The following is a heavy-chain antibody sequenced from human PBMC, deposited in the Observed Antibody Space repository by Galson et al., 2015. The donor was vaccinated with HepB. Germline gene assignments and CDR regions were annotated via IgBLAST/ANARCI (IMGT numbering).Heavy chain of an antibody. CDR3: ARQKGTRIPFDY. J-gene: IGHJ4*02. V-gene: IGHV4-59*08. Sequence: QVQLQESGPGLVKPSETLSLICTVSGDSISTYYWNWIRQSPGKGLEWIGYIYNSGTPAESRPSLQGRVSISSDTSKNQFSLDLTSVTAADTAIYYCARQKGTRIPFDYWGQGTLVTVSS. D-gene: IGHD1-1*01. CDR1: GDSISTYY. CDR2: IYNSGTPA.